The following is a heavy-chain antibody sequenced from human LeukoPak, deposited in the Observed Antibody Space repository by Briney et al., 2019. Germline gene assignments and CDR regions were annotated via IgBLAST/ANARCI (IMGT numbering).Heavy chain of an antibody. CDR2: IYWNDDK. Sequence: SGPTLVNPTQTLTLTCTFSGFSLSTTGVGVNWIRQSPGRALEWLALIYWNDDKRYSPSLRSRLTITRDTSKNQVVLTMTNMDPVDKATYYCAHRGGAVTGHYYFDYWGQGTLVTVSS. CDR3: AHRGGAVTGHYYFDY. J-gene: IGHJ4*02. CDR1: GFSLSTTGVG. V-gene: IGHV2-5*01. D-gene: IGHD6-19*01.